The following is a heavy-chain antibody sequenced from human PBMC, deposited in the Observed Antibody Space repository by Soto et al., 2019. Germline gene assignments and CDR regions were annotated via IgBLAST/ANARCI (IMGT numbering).Heavy chain of an antibody. CDR2: ISSSSSYI. Sequence: PGGSLRLSCAASGFTFSSYSMNCVRQAPGKGLEWVSSISSSSSYIYYADSVKGRFTLSRDNAKNSLYLQMNSLRAEDTAVYYCARGRVVVVAAHDYWGQGTLVTVSS. D-gene: IGHD2-15*01. J-gene: IGHJ4*02. V-gene: IGHV3-21*01. CDR1: GFTFSSYS. CDR3: ARGRVVVVAAHDY.